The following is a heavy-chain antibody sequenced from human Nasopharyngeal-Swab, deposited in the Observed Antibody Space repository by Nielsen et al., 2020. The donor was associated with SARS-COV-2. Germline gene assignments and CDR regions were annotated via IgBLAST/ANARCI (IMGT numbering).Heavy chain of an antibody. D-gene: IGHD4-17*01. CDR2: IYSGGST. V-gene: IGHV3-53*01. Sequence: ESLKISCAASGFTVSSNYMSWVRQAPGKGLEWVSVIYSGGSTYYADSVKGRFTISRDNSKNTLYLQMNSLRAEDTAVYYCARAISTVHYYYYMDVWGKGTTVTVSS. J-gene: IGHJ6*03. CDR3: ARAISTVHYYYYMDV. CDR1: GFTVSSNY.